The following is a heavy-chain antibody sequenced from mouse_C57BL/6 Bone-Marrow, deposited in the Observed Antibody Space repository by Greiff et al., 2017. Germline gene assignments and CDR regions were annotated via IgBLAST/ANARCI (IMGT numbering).Heavy chain of an antibody. CDR2: IRLKSDNYAT. D-gene: IGHD4-1*01. J-gene: IGHJ3*01. CDR1: GFTFSNYW. V-gene: IGHV6-3*01. CDR3: TGETGTFAY. Sequence: EVKLEESGGGLVQPGGSMKLSCVASGFTFSNYWMNWVRQSPEKGLEWVAQIRLKSDNYATHYAESVKGRFTISRDDSKSSVYLQMNNLRAEDTGIYYCTGETGTFAYWGQGTLVTVSA.